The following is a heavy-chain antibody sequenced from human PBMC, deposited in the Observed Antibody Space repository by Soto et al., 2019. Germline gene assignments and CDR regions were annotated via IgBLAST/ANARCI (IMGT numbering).Heavy chain of an antibody. J-gene: IGHJ5*01. D-gene: IGHD2-15*01. Sequence: QVQLLESGPGLVKPSQTLSLTCSVSGDSISTVDYFWAWVRQPPGQALEYIGYIYKSATTYYNPSIESRFAISLDTSKSPFSLNVTSLTAADTAVYFCARGRYCLTGRCFPNWFDSWGQGTLVTVSS. V-gene: IGHV4-30-4*01. CDR3: ARGRYCLTGRCFPNWFDS. CDR2: IYKSATT. CDR1: GDSISTVDYF.